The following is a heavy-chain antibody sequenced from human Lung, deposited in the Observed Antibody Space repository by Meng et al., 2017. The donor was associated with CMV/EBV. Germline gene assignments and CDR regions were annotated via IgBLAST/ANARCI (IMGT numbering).Heavy chain of an antibody. Sequence: SXTXSLXCTVSGGXVSSGSYYWSWIRQPPGKGLEWIGYIYYSGSTNYNPSLKSRVTISVDTSKNQFSLKLSSVTAADTAVYYCASGGRYFDRLLLVPDAFDIXGQGXMVTVSS. CDR3: ASGGRYFDRLLLVPDAFDI. J-gene: IGHJ3*02. D-gene: IGHD3-9*01. CDR2: IYYSGST. CDR1: GGXVSSGSYY. V-gene: IGHV4-61*01.